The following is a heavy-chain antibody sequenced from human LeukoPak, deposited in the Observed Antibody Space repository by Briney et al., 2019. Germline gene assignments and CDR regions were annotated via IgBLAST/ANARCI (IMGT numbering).Heavy chain of an antibody. V-gene: IGHV3-11*01. J-gene: IGHJ4*02. CDR3: ARVGRGYYGYFDY. D-gene: IGHD3-22*01. Sequence: GGSLRLSCSATGFTFSDYEMNWIRQAPGKGLEWVSYIRSDGSTIYDADSVKGRFTISRDNAKNSLYLQMNSLRAEDTAVYYCARVGRGYYGYFDYWGQGTLVTVSS. CDR2: IRSDGSTI. CDR1: GFTFSDYE.